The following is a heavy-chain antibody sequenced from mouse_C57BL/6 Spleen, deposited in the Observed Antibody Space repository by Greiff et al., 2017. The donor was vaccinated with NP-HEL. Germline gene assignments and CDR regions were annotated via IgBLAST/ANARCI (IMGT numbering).Heavy chain of an antibody. CDR3: ARPFTTVVADAMDY. CDR1: GFTFSDYG. CDR2: ISSGSSTI. V-gene: IGHV5-17*01. J-gene: IGHJ4*01. Sequence: EVQRVESGGGLVKPGGSLKLSCAASGFTFSDYGMHWVRQAPEKGLEWVAYISSGSSTIYYADTVKGRFTISRDNAKNTLFLQMTSLRSEDTAMYYRARPFTTVVADAMDYWGQGTSVTVSS. D-gene: IGHD1-1*01.